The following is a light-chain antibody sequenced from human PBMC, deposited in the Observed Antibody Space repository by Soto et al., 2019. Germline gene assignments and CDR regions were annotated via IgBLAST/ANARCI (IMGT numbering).Light chain of an antibody. V-gene: IGLV2-14*01. CDR1: SSDVGGYNY. J-gene: IGLJ2*01. Sequence: QSALTQPASVSGSPGQSITISCTGTSSDVGGYNYVSWYQQHPGKAPKLMIYDVSNRPSGVSNRFSVSTSGNTASLTISGLQAEDEADYYCSSYTSSSTLMVFGVGTKLTVL. CDR3: SSYTSSSTLMV. CDR2: DVS.